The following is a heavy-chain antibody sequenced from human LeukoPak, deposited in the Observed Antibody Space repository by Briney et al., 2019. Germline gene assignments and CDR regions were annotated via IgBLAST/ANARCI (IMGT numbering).Heavy chain of an antibody. CDR3: ARDRDYDRSGYYGTFDY. V-gene: IGHV3-11*01. D-gene: IGHD3-22*01. Sequence: GGSLRLSCAASGFTFSDYYMSWIRQAPGKGLEWVSYISSSGSTIYYADSVKGRFTISRGNAKNSLYLQMNSLRAEDTAVYYCARDRDYDRSGYYGTFDYWGQGTLVTVSS. CDR1: GFTFSDYY. J-gene: IGHJ4*02. CDR2: ISSSGSTI.